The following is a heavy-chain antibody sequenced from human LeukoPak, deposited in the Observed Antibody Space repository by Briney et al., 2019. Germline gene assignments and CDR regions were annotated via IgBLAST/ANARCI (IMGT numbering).Heavy chain of an antibody. J-gene: IGHJ4*02. CDR3: ARHPQQYGDYLSAYYFDY. CDR2: IYPGDPDT. Sequence: GESLKISCKGSGYSFTSFWIGWVRQMPGKGLEWMGIIYPGDPDTRYSPSFQGQVTIPADKSISTAYLQWSSLKASDTAMYYCARHPQQYGDYLSAYYFDYWGQGTLVTVSS. D-gene: IGHD4-17*01. V-gene: IGHV5-51*01. CDR1: GYSFTSFW.